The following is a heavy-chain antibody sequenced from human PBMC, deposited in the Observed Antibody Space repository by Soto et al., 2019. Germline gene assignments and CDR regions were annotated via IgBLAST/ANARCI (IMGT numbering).Heavy chain of an antibody. D-gene: IGHD2-2*02. CDR2: ISSSSSYT. J-gene: IGHJ6*02. CDR3: ARDLIVVVPAAIIVGLDYYYGMDV. Sequence: GGSLRLSCAASGFTFSDYYMRWIRQAPGKGLEWVSYISSSSSYTNYADSVKGRFTISRDNAKNSLYLQMNSLRAEDTAVYYCARDLIVVVPAAIIVGLDYYYGMDVWGQGTTVTVSS. V-gene: IGHV3-11*06. CDR1: GFTFSDYY.